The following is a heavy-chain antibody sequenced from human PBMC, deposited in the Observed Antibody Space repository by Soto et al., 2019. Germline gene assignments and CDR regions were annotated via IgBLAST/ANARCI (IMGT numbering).Heavy chain of an antibody. V-gene: IGHV4-59*01. CDR2: IYYSGST. CDR1: GGSIGSYY. Sequence: SETLSLTCTVSGGSIGSYYWSWIRQPPGKGLEWIGYIYYSGSTNYNPSLKSRVTISVDTSKNQFSLKLSSVTAADTAVYYCASSNIAAAGFYYYGMDVWGRGTTVTVSS. J-gene: IGHJ6*02. CDR3: ASSNIAAAGFYYYGMDV. D-gene: IGHD6-13*01.